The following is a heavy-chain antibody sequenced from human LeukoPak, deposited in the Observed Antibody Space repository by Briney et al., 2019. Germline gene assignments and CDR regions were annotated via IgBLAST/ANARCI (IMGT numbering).Heavy chain of an antibody. CDR2: VYYTSRS. V-gene: IGHV4-59*01. CDR3: ARFYYDDTGVSYYFDS. D-gene: IGHD3-16*01. J-gene: IGHJ4*02. Sequence: VYYTSRSRSNPTLESRVRISVDASRNQFSLRLTSVTAADTAMYYCARFYYDDTGVSYYFDSWGPGIMVTVSS.